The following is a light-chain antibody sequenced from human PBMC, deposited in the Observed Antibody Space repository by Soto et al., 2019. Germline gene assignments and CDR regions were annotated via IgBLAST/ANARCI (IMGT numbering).Light chain of an antibody. V-gene: IGKV1D-13*01. J-gene: IGKJ1*01. CDR1: QGISSA. CDR3: QHFSNYQWP. Sequence: AIQLTQSPSSLSASVGDRVTITCRASQGISSALAWYQQKPGEAPKLLIYDASTLEIGVPPRFSGSGSGTDFTLTIGSLQPEDFATDHCQHFSNYQWPFGQGTKVEVK. CDR2: DAS.